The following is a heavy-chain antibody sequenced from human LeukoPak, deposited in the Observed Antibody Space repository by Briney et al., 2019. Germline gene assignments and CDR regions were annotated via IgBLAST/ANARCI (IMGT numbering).Heavy chain of an antibody. J-gene: IGHJ4*02. CDR1: GFTFSSYW. CDR3: ARDDYGDYSGFDY. Sequence: GGSLRLSCAASGFTFSSYWMHWVRQAPGKGLVWVSRINTDGSSTNYADSVKGRFTISRDNAKNSLYLQMNSLRAEDTAVYYCARDDYGDYSGFDYWGQGTLVTVSS. D-gene: IGHD4-17*01. V-gene: IGHV3-74*01. CDR2: INTDGSST.